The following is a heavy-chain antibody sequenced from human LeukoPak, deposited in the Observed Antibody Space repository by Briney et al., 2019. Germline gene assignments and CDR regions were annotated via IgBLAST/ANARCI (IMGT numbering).Heavy chain of an antibody. CDR1: GGSISSSSYY. CDR2: IYYSGST. J-gene: IGHJ6*03. V-gene: IGHV4-39*01. D-gene: IGHD5-12*01. Sequence: PSETLSLTCTVSGGSISSSSYYWGWIRQPPGKGLEWIGSIYYSGSTYYNPSLKSRVTISVDTSKNQFSLKLSSVTAADTAVYYCARHGTTRGYSGYDRNYYYYYYMDVWGKGTTVTISS. CDR3: ARHGTTRGYSGYDRNYYYYYYMDV.